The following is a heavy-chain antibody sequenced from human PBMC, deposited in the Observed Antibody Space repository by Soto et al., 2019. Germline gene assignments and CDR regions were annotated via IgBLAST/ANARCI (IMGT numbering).Heavy chain of an antibody. CDR3: ARDRSNSPDFFDF. CDR2: IYYTGST. Sequence: ASETLCLTCTVSGGSISSDDHYWTWIRQPPGKGLEWIGYIYYTGSTNYNPSLKSRVTISVDTSKNQFSLKVNSVTAADTAMYYCARDRSNSPDFFDFWGQGTLVTVSS. D-gene: IGHD6-6*01. V-gene: IGHV4-30-4*01. CDR1: GGSISSDDHY. J-gene: IGHJ4*02.